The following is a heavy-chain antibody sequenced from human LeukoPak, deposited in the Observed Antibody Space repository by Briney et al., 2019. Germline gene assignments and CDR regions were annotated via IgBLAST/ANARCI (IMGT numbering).Heavy chain of an antibody. CDR2: ISPRSNSI. Sequence: PGGSLRLSCTASGFTFSNYAMTWVRQAPGKGLEWISAISPRSNSIYYSDSVRGRFTVSRDNSKNTLYLQMNRLTAEDTAVYYCAKGLGSSPHEYFQYWGQGTLVTVSS. CDR3: AKGLGSSPHEYFQY. V-gene: IGHV3-23*01. CDR1: GFTFSNYA. D-gene: IGHD6-13*01. J-gene: IGHJ1*01.